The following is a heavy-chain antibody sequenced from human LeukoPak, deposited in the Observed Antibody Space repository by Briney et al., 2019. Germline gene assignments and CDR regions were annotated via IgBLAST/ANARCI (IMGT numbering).Heavy chain of an antibody. J-gene: IGHJ4*02. D-gene: IGHD2-2*01. CDR3: AKDDLVVPAAGAPFIDY. CDR2: ISGDGGST. V-gene: IGHV3-43*02. Sequence: GSLRLSCAASGFTFDDYAMHWVRQAPGKGLEWVSLISGDGGSTYYADSVKGRFTISRDNSKNSLYLQTNSLRTEDTALYYCAKDDLVVPAAGAPFIDYWGQGTLVTVSS. CDR1: GFTFDDYA.